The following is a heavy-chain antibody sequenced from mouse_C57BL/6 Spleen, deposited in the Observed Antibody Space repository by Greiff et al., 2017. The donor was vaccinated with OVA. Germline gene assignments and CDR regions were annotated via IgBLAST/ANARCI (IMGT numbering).Heavy chain of an antibody. V-gene: IGHV1-18*01. CDR1: GYTFTDYN. Sequence: VQLQQSGPELVKPGASVKIPCKAPGYTFTDYNMDWVKQSHGKSLEWIGDINPNNGGTIYNQKFKGKATLTVDKSSSTAYMELRSLTSEDTAVYYCARHDYDWYFDVWGTGTTVTVSS. J-gene: IGHJ1*03. CDR3: ARHDYDWYFDV. CDR2: INPNNGGT. D-gene: IGHD2-4*01.